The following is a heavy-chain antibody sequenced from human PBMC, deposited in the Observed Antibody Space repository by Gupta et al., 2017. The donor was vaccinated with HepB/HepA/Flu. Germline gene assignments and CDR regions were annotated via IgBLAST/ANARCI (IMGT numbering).Heavy chain of an antibody. V-gene: IGHV3-43*01. CDR1: GFKFDRFS. D-gene: IGHD5-18*01. Sequence: EVQLVQSGGVVIQPGGSVRLSCAASGFKFDRFSMHWVRQVPGKGPEWVGLINRDGTTTFYGDSVKGRFTISRDNRRNSLYLQMNSLRIEDSALYYCTKEADTIYFDSWGQGTLVTVSS. CDR2: INRDGTTT. CDR3: TKEADTIYFDS. J-gene: IGHJ4*02.